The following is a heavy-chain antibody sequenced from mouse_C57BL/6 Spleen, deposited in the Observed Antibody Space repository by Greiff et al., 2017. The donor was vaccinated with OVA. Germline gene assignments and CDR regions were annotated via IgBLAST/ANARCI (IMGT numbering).Heavy chain of an antibody. CDR2: IDPSDSET. D-gene: IGHD1-1*01. Sequence: QVQLKQPGAELVRPGSSVKLSCKASGYTFTSYWMHWVKQRPIQGLEWIGNIDPSDSETHYNQKFKDKATLTVDKSSSTAYMQLSSLTSEDSAVYYCARRLYGSSGDWGQGTTLTVSS. CDR1: GYTFTSYW. CDR3: ARRLYGSSGD. V-gene: IGHV1-52*01. J-gene: IGHJ2*01.